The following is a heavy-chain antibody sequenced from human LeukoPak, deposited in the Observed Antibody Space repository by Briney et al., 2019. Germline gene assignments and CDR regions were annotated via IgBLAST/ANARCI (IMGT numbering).Heavy chain of an antibody. CDR1: GYTFTSYG. CDR2: ISAYNGNT. J-gene: IGHJ4*02. D-gene: IGHD4-17*01. Sequence: ASVKVSCKASGYTFTSYGISWVRQAPGQGLEWMGWISAYNGNTNYAQKLQGRVTMTTDTSTSTAYMELRSLRSDDTAVYYCARTYSPDYGEPNFDYWGQGTLVTVSS. CDR3: ARTYSPDYGEPNFDY. V-gene: IGHV1-18*01.